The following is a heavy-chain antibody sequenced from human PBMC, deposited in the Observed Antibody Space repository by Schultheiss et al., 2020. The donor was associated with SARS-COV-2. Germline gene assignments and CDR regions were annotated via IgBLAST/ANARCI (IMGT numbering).Heavy chain of an antibody. V-gene: IGHV3-11*05. J-gene: IGHJ6*03. CDR2: ISSSSSYT. D-gene: IGHD2-2*02. CDR1: GFTFSSYW. CDR3: AREDQGYCSSTSCYSYYYYYMDV. Sequence: GGSLRLSCAASGFTFSSYWMHWVRQAPGKGLVWVSYISSSSSYTNYADSVKGRFTISRDNAKNSLYLQMNSLRAEDTAVYYCAREDQGYCSSTSCYSYYYYYMDVWGKGTTVTVSS.